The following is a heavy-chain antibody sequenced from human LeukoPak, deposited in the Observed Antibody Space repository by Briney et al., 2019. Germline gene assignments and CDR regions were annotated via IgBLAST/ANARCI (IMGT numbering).Heavy chain of an antibody. CDR1: GFTVNNKY. CDR3: ARDSRSSSSWYGVNWFDP. J-gene: IGHJ5*02. Sequence: GGSLRLSCAASGFTVNNKYMTWVRQAPGKGLEWVAIISYDGSNEYYADSVKGRFTISRDNSKNTLYLQMNSLRAEDTAVYYCARDSRSSSSWYGVNWFDPWGQGTLVTVSS. D-gene: IGHD6-13*01. CDR2: ISYDGSNE. V-gene: IGHV3-30*14.